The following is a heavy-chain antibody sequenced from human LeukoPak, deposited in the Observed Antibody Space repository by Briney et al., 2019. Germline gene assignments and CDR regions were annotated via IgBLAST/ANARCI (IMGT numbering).Heavy chain of an antibody. CDR3: ARGRPGLAAAGTYDF. CDR2: LNPNSGKT. Sequence: ASVKVSFRATGYTFTSSDINWLRPATGQGPEWVGWLNPNSGKTGYAQKFQGRVTLTHDTATSTAYMELSNLRFEDTAVYYCARGRPGLAAAGTYDFWGQGTLITVSS. D-gene: IGHD6-13*01. V-gene: IGHV1-8*01. CDR1: GYTFTSSD. J-gene: IGHJ4*02.